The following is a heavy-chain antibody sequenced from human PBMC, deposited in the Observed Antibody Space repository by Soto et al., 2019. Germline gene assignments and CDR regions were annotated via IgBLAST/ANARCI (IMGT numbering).Heavy chain of an antibody. D-gene: IGHD5-12*01. J-gene: IGHJ4*02. CDR1: GSTLSGSS. CDR2: IRSKAYNYAT. CDR3: SRPRRDGYQWGFDD. Sequence: PGGSLRLSCAASGSTLSGSSIHWVRQTSGKGLEWVGRIRSKAYNYATAYAAAVEGTFTISRDDSKNMAYLEMNSLKTEDTAVYYCSRPRRDGYQWGFDDWGQGTLVTVSS. V-gene: IGHV3-73*01.